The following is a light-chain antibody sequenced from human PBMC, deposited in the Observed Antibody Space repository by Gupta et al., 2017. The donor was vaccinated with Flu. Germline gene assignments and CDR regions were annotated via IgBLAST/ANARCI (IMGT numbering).Light chain of an antibody. V-gene: IGKV1-27*01. CDR2: AAP. CDR1: QGISDY. J-gene: IGKJ1*01. CDR3: QEEDSAGWA. Sequence: PSSLSASVGDRVTITCRASQGISDYLAWYQQKPCKAPKLLIYAAPTVKQGVPSRLSGSGSGTDLTVGISSRQPEDVVTYYCQEEDSAGWAFGQGTKVETK.